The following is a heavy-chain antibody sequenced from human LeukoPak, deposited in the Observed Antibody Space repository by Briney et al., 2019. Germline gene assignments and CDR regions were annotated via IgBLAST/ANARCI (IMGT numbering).Heavy chain of an antibody. Sequence: PVKVSCTPSGGTFGTYAISRVRQSPGQGLEWMGGIIPIFGTANYAQKFQGRVTITADESTSTAYMELSSLRSEDTAVYYCARVATTVTPWGQGTLVTVSS. V-gene: IGHV1-69*01. CDR2: IIPIFGTA. J-gene: IGHJ4*02. D-gene: IGHD4-17*01. CDR1: GGTFGTYA. CDR3: ARVATTVTP.